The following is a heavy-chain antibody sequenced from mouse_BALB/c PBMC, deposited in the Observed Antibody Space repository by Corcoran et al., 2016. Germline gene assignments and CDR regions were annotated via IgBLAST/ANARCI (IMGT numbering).Heavy chain of an antibody. V-gene: IGHV1-18*01. D-gene: IGHD2-4*01. CDR1: GYTFTDYN. CDR3: SRRGPMITFVD. J-gene: IGHJ3*01. Sequence: EVLLQQSGPELVKPGASVKIPCKASGYTFTDYNMDWVKQSHGKSLEWIGDINPNNGGTIYTQKFKGKATLTVDKSSSTDYRELRSLTTEATAVYYWSRRGPMITFVDWGQGTLVTVSA. CDR2: INPNNGGT.